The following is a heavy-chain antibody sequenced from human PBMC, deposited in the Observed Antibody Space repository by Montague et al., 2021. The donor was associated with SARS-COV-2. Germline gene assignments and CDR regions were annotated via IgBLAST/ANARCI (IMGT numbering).Heavy chain of an antibody. CDR3: TRDRGIAAADNYYYGMDV. CDR1: GDSIRSYH. J-gene: IGHJ6*02. D-gene: IGHD6-13*01. Sequence: SETLSLTCTVYGDSIRSYHWTWIRQPPGKGLEWIGRISDSGRTIXNPSLKSRVTISVDTSKNQFFLNLRSMVAADTAIYYCTRDRGIAAADNYYYGMDVWGQGTTVTVSS. CDR2: ISDSGRT. V-gene: IGHV4-59*13.